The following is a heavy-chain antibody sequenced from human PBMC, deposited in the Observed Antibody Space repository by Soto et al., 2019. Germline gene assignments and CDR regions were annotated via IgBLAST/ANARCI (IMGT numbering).Heavy chain of an antibody. J-gene: IGHJ6*02. CDR1: LSSYA. Sequence: EVHLLESGGGLVQPGGSLRLSCAVSLSSYAMTWVRQAPGKGLEWVAGISVSGGSTNYAVSVKGRFTISRDNDKNTVYLQMNSLRAEDTAVYYCAKGDLFVGGTIYGMDVWGQGTTVTVSS. CDR2: ISVSGGST. CDR3: AKGDLFVGGTIYGMDV. D-gene: IGHD3-16*01. V-gene: IGHV3-23*01.